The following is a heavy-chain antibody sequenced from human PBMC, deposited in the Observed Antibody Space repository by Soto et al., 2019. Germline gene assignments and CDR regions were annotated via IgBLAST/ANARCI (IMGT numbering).Heavy chain of an antibody. D-gene: IGHD6-13*01. J-gene: IGHJ6*02. CDR3: ARDRGIAAAGPPPYYYYGMDV. CDR2: IIPIFGTA. CDR1: GGTFSSYA. Sequence: SVKVSCKASGGTFSSYAISWVRQAPGQGLEWMGGIIPIFGTANYAQKFQGRVTITADESTSTAYMELSSLRSEDTAVYYCARDRGIAAAGPPPYYYYGMDVWGQGTTVTVSS. V-gene: IGHV1-69*13.